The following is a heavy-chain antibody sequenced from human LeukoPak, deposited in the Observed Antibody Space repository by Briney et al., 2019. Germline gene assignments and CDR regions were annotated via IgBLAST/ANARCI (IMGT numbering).Heavy chain of an antibody. D-gene: IGHD3-3*01. CDR2: IKQDGSEK. V-gene: IGHV3-7*01. CDR1: GFTFSSYW. J-gene: IGHJ4*02. CDR3: ARDPYDFWSGAWDY. Sequence: GGSLRLSCAASGFTFSSYWMSWVRQAPGKGLEWVANIKQDGSEKYCVDSVKGRFTISRDNAKNSLYLQMNSLRAEDTAVYYCARDPYDFWSGAWDYWGQGTLVTVSS.